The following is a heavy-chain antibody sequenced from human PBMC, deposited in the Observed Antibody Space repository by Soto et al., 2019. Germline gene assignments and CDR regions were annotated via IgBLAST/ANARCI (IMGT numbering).Heavy chain of an antibody. CDR2: ISYDGSNK. Sequence: QVQLVESGGGVVQPGRSLRLSCAASGFTFSSYGMHWVRQAPGKGLEWVAVISYDGSNKYYADSVKGRFTISRDNSKNTRYLQMNSLRAEDVAVYYCAKDLMEAAGPDIVVVVAANPFDYWGQGTLVTVSS. J-gene: IGHJ4*02. V-gene: IGHV3-30*18. CDR3: AKDLMEAAGPDIVVVVAANPFDY. CDR1: GFTFSSYG. D-gene: IGHD2-15*01.